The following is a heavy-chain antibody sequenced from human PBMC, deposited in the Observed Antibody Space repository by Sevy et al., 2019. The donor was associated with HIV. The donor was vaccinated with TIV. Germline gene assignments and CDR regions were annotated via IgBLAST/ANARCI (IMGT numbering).Heavy chain of an antibody. V-gene: IGHV3-23*01. D-gene: IGHD6-19*01. CDR1: GFTFGYFA. CDR2: ISPNGATS. CDR3: AKDTSGWYDALDQ. Sequence: GGSLRLSCEVSGFTFGYFAMSWVRQAPGKGLEWVSGISPNGATSHYAASVRGRFTISRDNSKNRMYLQMSSLRAEDTAQYYCAKDTSGWYDALDQWGQGTRVTVSS. J-gene: IGHJ4*02.